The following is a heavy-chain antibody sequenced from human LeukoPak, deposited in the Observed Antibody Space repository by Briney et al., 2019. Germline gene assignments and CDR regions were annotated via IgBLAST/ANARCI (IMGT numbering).Heavy chain of an antibody. Sequence: PGGSLRLSCAASGFTFDDYAMHWVRQAPGKGLEWVSGISWNSGSIGYADSVKGRFTISRDNAKNSPYLQMNSLRGEDMALYYCAKDMSVGAARGMDVWGKGTMVTVSS. J-gene: IGHJ6*03. D-gene: IGHD6-6*01. V-gene: IGHV3-9*03. CDR2: ISWNSGSI. CDR3: AKDMSVGAARGMDV. CDR1: GFTFDDYA.